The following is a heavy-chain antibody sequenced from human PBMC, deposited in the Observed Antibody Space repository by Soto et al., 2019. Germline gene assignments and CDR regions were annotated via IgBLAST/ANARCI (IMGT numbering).Heavy chain of an antibody. Sequence: SETLSLTCSVSGGSMSNYYWNWIRQSPGKGLEWIGYIYYSGTTNYNPSLKSRVTISIDTSKNQVSLNLTSVTSADTAVYYCARDQDLGYWGQGTLVTVSS. CDR1: GGSMSNYY. CDR2: IYYSGTT. V-gene: IGHV4-59*01. CDR3: ARDQDLGY. D-gene: IGHD3-10*01. J-gene: IGHJ4*02.